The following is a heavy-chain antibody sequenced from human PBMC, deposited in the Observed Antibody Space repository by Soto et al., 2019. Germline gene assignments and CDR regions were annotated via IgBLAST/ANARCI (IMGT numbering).Heavy chain of an antibody. D-gene: IGHD3-22*01. V-gene: IGHV3-21*01. CDR1: GFTFSSYS. CDR3: ARDNGDYYDSSGYDY. J-gene: IGHJ4*02. CDR2: ISSSSSYI. Sequence: PGGSLRLSCAASGFTFSSYSMNWVRQAPGKGLEWVSSISSSSSYIYYADTVKGRFTISRDNAKNSLYLQMNGLRAEDTAVYYCARDNGDYYDSSGYDYWGQGTLVTVS.